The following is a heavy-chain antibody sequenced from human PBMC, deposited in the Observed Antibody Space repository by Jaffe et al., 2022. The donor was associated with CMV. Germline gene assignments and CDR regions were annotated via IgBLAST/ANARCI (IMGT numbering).Heavy chain of an antibody. D-gene: IGHD6-19*01. CDR2: IRSKAYGGTT. J-gene: IGHJ4*02. V-gene: IGHV3-49*04. CDR3: TRALGIAVAGTYRWGGY. CDR1: GFTFGDYA. Sequence: EVQLVESGGGLVQPGRSLRLSCTASGFTFGDYAMSWVRQAPGKGLEWVGFIRSKAYGGTTEYAASVKGRFTISRDDSKSIAYLQMNSLKTEDTAVYYCTRALGIAVAGTYRWGGYWGQGTLVTVSS.